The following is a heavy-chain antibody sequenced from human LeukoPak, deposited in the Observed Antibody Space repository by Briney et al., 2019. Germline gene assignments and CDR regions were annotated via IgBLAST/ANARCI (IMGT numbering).Heavy chain of an antibody. J-gene: IGHJ4*02. Sequence: PSETLSLTCTVSGGSISSYYWSWIRQPPGKGLEWIGYIYYSGSTNYNPSLKSRVTISVDTSKNQFSLKLSSVTAADTAVYYCARLLAIEGDGYNLLPFKTAYHFDYWGQGTLVTVSS. D-gene: IGHD5-24*01. CDR2: IYYSGST. CDR3: ARLLAIEGDGYNLLPFKTAYHFDY. CDR1: GGSISSYY. V-gene: IGHV4-59*08.